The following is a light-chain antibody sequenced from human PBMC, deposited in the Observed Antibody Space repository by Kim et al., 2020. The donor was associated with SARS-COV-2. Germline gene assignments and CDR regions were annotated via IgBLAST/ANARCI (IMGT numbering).Light chain of an antibody. Sequence: SPGERATHCCRDSQSDSSSYLAWYQQKRGQAPRLLIYCASSRATGIPDRFSGSGYGTDFTVTISRLGPADFAVYYCQQYSSSPVTFGPGTKVDIK. CDR3: QQYSSSPVT. CDR2: CAS. V-gene: IGKV3-20*01. J-gene: IGKJ3*01. CDR1: QSDSSSY.